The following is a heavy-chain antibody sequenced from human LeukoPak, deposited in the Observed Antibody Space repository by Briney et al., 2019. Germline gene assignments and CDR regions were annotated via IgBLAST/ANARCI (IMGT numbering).Heavy chain of an antibody. J-gene: IGHJ3*02. Sequence: PGGSLRLSCAASGFTVSSDYMSWVRQAPGKGPEWVSVIYSSSITSYADSVKGRFTISRHNSKNTLYLQMNSLRADDTAVYYCARGRGAANDAFDIWGQGTMVTVSS. CDR2: IYSSSIT. D-gene: IGHD3-10*01. CDR1: GFTVSSDY. V-gene: IGHV3-53*04. CDR3: ARGRGAANDAFDI.